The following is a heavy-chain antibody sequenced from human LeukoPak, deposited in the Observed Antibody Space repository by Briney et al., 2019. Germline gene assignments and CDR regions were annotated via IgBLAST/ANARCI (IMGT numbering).Heavy chain of an antibody. CDR3: ARDRSIAAAGVDYFDY. Sequence: PSETLSLTCTVSGGSISSYYWSWVRQPAGKGLEWIGRIYTSGSTNYNPSLKSRVTMSVDTSKNQFSLKLSSVTAADTAVYYCARDRSIAAAGVDYFDYWGQGTLVTVSS. J-gene: IGHJ4*02. V-gene: IGHV4-4*07. CDR1: GGSISSYY. D-gene: IGHD6-13*01. CDR2: IYTSGST.